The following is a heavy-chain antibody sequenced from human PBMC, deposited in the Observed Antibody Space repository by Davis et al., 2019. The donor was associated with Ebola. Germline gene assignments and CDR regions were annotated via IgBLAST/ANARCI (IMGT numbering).Heavy chain of an antibody. CDR1: GGSFSGYY. D-gene: IGHD6-13*01. Sequence: PSETLSLTCAVYGGSFSGYYWSWIRQPPGKGLEWIGEINHSGSTNYNPSLKSRVTISVDTSKNQFSLKLSSVTAADTAVYYCARQSSSWYEFWFDPWGQGTLVTVSS. V-gene: IGHV4-34*01. CDR3: ARQSSSWYEFWFDP. CDR2: INHSGST. J-gene: IGHJ5*02.